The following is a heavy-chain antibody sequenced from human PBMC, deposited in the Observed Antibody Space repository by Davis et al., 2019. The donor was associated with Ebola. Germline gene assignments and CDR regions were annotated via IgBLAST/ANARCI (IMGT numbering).Heavy chain of an antibody. CDR2: VHGGNGNT. D-gene: IGHD6-19*01. J-gene: IGHJ4*02. V-gene: IGHV1-3*01. CDR3: ARASFGYNSGWYADY. Sequence: ASVKVSCKTSGYMFKNYAITWVRQAPGQRLEWMGWVHGGNGNTKYSQRFQGRVTITTDTSASTVYLDLTSLRSDDTAVFYCARASFGYNSGWYADYWGPGSLVTVSS. CDR1: GYMFKNYA.